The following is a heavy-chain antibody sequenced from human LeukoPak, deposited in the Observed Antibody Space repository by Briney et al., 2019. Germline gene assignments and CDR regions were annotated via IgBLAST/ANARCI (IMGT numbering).Heavy chain of an antibody. V-gene: IGHV4-59*12. CDR1: GGWLSSYY. CDR2: IYYSGST. CDR3: ARDRLTGYSGEAAFDI. D-gene: IGHD3-9*01. J-gene: IGHJ3*02. Sequence: SETLSLTCTVSGGWLSSYYWSWIRQPPGEGLEWIGYIYYSGSTNYNPSLKSRITISVGTSKSQFSLKLSSVTAADTAVYYCARDRLTGYSGEAAFDIWGQGTMVTVSS.